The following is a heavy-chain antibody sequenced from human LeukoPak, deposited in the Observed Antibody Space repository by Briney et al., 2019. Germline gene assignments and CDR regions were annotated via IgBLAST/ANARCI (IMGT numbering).Heavy chain of an antibody. Sequence: GASVKFSCKASGGTFSSYAISRVRQAPGQGLEWMGRIIPILGIANYAQKFQGRVTITADKSTSTAYMELSSLRSEDTAVYYCARDASGYYAYWGQGTLVTVSS. CDR2: IIPILGIA. D-gene: IGHD3-22*01. V-gene: IGHV1-69*04. CDR1: GGTFSSYA. CDR3: ARDASGYYAY. J-gene: IGHJ4*02.